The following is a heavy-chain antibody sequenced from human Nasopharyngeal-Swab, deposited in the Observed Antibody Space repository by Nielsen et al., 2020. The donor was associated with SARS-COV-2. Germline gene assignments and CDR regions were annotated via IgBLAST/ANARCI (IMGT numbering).Heavy chain of an antibody. CDR3: ARVGLHYYDSSGPFDY. CDR2: ISSSGSTI. J-gene: IGHJ4*02. CDR1: GFTFSSYE. V-gene: IGHV3-48*03. Sequence: GESLNISCAASGFTFSSYEMNWVRQAPGKGLEWVSYISSSGSTIYYADSVKGRFTISRDNAKNSLYLQMNSLRAEDTAVYYCARVGLHYYDSSGPFDYWGQGTLVTVSS. D-gene: IGHD3-22*01.